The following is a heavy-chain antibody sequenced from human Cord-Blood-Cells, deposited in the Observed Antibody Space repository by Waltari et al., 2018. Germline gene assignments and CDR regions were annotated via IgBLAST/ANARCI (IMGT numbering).Heavy chain of an antibody. D-gene: IGHD1-26*01. J-gene: IGHJ2*01. Sequence: EVQLLESGGGLVQPGGSLRLSCAASGFTFSSYAMSWVRQAPGKGLEWASAIGGSGGSTYDADSVKGRVTISRDNSKNTLYLQMNSLRAEDTAVYYCAKDPPATRGVDWYFDLWGRGTLVTVSS. CDR3: AKDPPATRGVDWYFDL. CDR2: IGGSGGST. V-gene: IGHV3-23*01. CDR1: GFTFSSYA.